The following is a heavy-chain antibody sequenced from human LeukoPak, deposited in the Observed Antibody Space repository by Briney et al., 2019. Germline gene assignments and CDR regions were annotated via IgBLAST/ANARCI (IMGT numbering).Heavy chain of an antibody. J-gene: IGHJ4*02. D-gene: IGHD3-10*01. CDR1: GFTFSSYA. CDR3: AKGKGLWFGESSSFDY. CDR2: ISGSVGST. V-gene: IGHV3-23*01. Sequence: GGSLRLSCAASGFTFSSYAMSWGRQAPGKGLEWVSAISGSVGSTYYADSGKGRFTISRDNSKNTLYLQMTSLSAENTAVYSCAKGKGLWFGESSSFDYWGQGTLVTVSS.